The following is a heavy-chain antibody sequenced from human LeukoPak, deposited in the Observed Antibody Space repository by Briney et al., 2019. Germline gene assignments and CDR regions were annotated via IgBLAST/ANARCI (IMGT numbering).Heavy chain of an antibody. Sequence: GGSLRLSCTASGFNFGDHAMSWVRQAPGKGLDWVGFIRSKAYGATTEYAPSVKGRFTISRDDSKGITYLQMDNLKTEDTALYYCSRGPILLWIHNGMDVWGQGTPVTVSS. D-gene: IGHD3-10*01. CDR2: IRSKAYGATT. CDR3: SRGPILLWIHNGMDV. CDR1: GFNFGDHA. J-gene: IGHJ6*02. V-gene: IGHV3-49*04.